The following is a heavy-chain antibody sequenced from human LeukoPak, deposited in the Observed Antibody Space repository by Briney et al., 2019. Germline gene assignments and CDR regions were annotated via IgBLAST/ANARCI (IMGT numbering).Heavy chain of an antibody. D-gene: IGHD4-17*01. CDR1: GFNFSSYW. CDR3: ARPTTVTMVDAFNI. Sequence: GGSLRLSCAAAGFNFSSYWMTWVRLAPGKGLEWVANIKQDGTEKYYVDSVKGRFTISRDNAKNSLYLQMNSLRAVDTAVYFCARPTTVTMVDAFNIWGLGTMVTVSS. J-gene: IGHJ3*02. V-gene: IGHV3-7*04. CDR2: IKQDGTEK.